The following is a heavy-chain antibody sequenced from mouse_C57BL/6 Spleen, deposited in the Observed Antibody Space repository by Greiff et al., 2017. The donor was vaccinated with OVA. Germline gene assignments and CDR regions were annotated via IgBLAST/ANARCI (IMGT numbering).Heavy chain of an antibody. V-gene: IGHV1-59*01. J-gene: IGHJ2*01. CDR1: GYTFTSYW. D-gene: IGHD4-1*01. Sequence: QVQLQQPGAELVRPGTSVKLSCKASGYTFTSYWMHWVKQRPGQGLEWIGVIDPSDSYTNYNQKFKGKATLTVDTSSSTAYMQLSSLTSEDSAVYYCARGKLGRKGLSFDYWGQGTTLTVSS. CDR3: ARGKLGRKGLSFDY. CDR2: IDPSDSYT.